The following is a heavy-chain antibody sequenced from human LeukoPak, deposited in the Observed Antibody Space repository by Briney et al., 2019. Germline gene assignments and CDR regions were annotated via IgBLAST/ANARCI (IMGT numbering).Heavy chain of an antibody. CDR2: INWNGGST. D-gene: IGHD5-18*01. CDR3: ARDRSYGSFDF. CDR1: GFTFDDHG. V-gene: IGHV3-20*01. J-gene: IGHJ4*02. Sequence: GGSLRLSCAASGFTFDDHGMNWVRHAPGKGLEWVSGINWNGGSTFYADSVKGRFTISRDNAKNALYLQMNSLTAEDTALYHCARDRSYGSFDFWGQGTLVTVSS.